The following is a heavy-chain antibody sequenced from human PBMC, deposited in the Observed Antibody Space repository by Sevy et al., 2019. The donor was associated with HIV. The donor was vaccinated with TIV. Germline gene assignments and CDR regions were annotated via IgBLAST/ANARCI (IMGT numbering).Heavy chain of an antibody. CDR2: ISFDGSNK. V-gene: IGHV3-30*18. CDR1: GFSFSGYA. D-gene: IGHD1-26*01. Sequence: GGCLRLSCAASGFSFSGYAIHWVRQAPGKGLEWVGVISFDGSNKYYADAVKGRFTISRDNSKNTLFLQMNSLRAEDTAVYYCAKEGAYSYTTYFDYWGQGTVVTVSS. CDR3: AKEGAYSYTTYFDY. J-gene: IGHJ4*02.